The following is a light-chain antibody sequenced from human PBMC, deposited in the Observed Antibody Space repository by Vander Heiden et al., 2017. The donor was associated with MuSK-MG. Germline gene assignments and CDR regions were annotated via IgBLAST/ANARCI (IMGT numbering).Light chain of an antibody. CDR1: QRVSPSS. J-gene: IGKJ5*01. V-gene: IGKV3-20*01. Sequence: EIVLTQSPGTLSLSPGERPTLSCRTSQRVSPSSISWYQQKPGQPPRLLVHGASNRATGIPDRFSGSGSGTDFTLTISKRESEDVAVYYCQQNGLSPSITFDQGTPLEIK. CDR2: GAS. CDR3: QQNGLSPSIT.